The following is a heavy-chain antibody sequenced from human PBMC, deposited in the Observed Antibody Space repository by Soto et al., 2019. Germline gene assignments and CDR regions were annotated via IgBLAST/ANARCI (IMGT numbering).Heavy chain of an antibody. Sequence: SVKVSCKASGGTFSSYAISWVRQAPGQGLEWMGGIIPIFGTANYAQKFQGRVTITADESTSTAYMELSSLRSEDTAVYYCARDFGATVGSTPWGQGTLVTVSS. J-gene: IGHJ5*02. D-gene: IGHD1-26*01. CDR3: ARDFGATVGSTP. V-gene: IGHV1-69*13. CDR2: IIPIFGTA. CDR1: GGTFSSYA.